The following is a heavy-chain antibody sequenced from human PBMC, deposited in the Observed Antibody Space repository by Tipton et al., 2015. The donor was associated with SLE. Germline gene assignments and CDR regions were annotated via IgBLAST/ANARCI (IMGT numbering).Heavy chain of an antibody. D-gene: IGHD2-8*02. CDR1: GGSISSYY. CDR3: ARQSYPGLVVYAHNWFDP. CDR2: IYYSGST. J-gene: IGHJ5*02. Sequence: TLSLTCTVSGGSISSYYWGWIRQPPGKGLEWIGYIYYSGSTNYNPSLKSRVTISVDTSKNQFSLKLSSVTAADTAVYYCARQSYPGLVVYAHNWFDPWGQRTLVTVSS. V-gene: IGHV4-59*08.